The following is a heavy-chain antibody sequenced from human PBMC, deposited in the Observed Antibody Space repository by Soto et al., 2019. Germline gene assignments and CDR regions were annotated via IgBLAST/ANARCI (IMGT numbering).Heavy chain of an antibody. D-gene: IGHD4-17*01. Sequence: GGSLRLSCVASGFTFSDYYMSWIRQAPGKGLEWVSYISSSGGTIYYADSVKGRFTISRDNAKNSLYLQMNSLRAEDTAVYYCARESTYGGNGFDYWGQGALVTVSS. J-gene: IGHJ4*02. CDR2: ISSSGGTI. CDR3: ARESTYGGNGFDY. CDR1: GFTFSDYY. V-gene: IGHV3-11*01.